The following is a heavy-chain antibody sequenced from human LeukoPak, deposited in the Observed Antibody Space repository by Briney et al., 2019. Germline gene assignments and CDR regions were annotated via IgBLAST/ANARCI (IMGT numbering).Heavy chain of an antibody. Sequence: SETLSLTCTVSGGSISSGGYYWSWIRQHPGKGLEWIGYIYYSGSTYYNPSLKSRVTISVDTSKNQFSLKLSSVTAADTAVYYCARDSLLHPDYFDYWGQGTLVTVSS. CDR1: GGSISSGGYY. D-gene: IGHD4-11*01. J-gene: IGHJ4*02. CDR2: IYYSGST. V-gene: IGHV4-31*03. CDR3: ARDSLLHPDYFDY.